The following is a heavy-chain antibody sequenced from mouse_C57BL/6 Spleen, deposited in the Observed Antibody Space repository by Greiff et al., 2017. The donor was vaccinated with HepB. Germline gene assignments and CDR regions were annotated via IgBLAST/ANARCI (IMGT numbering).Heavy chain of an antibody. CDR3: ARSPAQPYYFDY. CDR1: GYTFTSYT. V-gene: IGHV1-4*01. CDR2: INPSSGYT. J-gene: IGHJ2*01. D-gene: IGHD3-2*02. Sequence: VQGVESGAELARPGASVKMSCKASGYTFTSYTMHWVKQRPGQGLEWIGYINPSSGYTKYNQKFKDKATLTADKSSSTAYMQLSSLTSEDSAVYYCARSPAQPYYFDYWGQGTTLTVSS.